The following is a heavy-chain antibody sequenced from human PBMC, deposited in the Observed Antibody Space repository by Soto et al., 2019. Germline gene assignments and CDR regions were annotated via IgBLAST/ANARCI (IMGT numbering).Heavy chain of an antibody. Sequence: ASVKVSCKSSGYPFNTYYLHRVRQAPGQGLEWMGMIHPSGGGSTYAQKFLGRVTMTMDSSTSTVFMELTSLRSADTAVYYCARGGHIAVVTDSFDSWGQGTLVHRLL. CDR2: IHPSGGGS. V-gene: IGHV1-46*02. D-gene: IGHD2-21*02. J-gene: IGHJ4*02. CDR1: GYPFNTYY. CDR3: ARGGHIAVVTDSFDS.